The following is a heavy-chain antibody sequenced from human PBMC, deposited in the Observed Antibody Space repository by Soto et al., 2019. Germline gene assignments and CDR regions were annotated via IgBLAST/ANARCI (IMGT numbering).Heavy chain of an antibody. CDR1: GFTFTSSA. CDR2: IVVGSGNT. V-gene: IGHV1-58*01. J-gene: IGHJ4*02. D-gene: IGHD3-3*01. CDR3: AADKIFGVVTLDY. Sequence: QMQLVQSGPEVKKPGTSVKVSCKASGFTFTSSAVQWVRQARGQRLEWIGWIVVGSGNTNYAQKFQERVTITRDMSTSTAYMELISLRSEDTAVYYCAADKIFGVVTLDYWGQGTLVTVSS.